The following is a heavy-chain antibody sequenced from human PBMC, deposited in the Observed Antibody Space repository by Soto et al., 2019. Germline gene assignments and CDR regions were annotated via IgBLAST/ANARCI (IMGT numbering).Heavy chain of an antibody. CDR1: GYSFTSYW. Sequence: GESLKISCQGSGYSFTSYWIGWVRQMPGKGLEWMGIIYPGDSDTRYSPSFQGQVTISADKSISTASLQWSSLKASDTAFYYCARIGIVATIYNWFDPWGQETLVTVSS. V-gene: IGHV5-51*01. CDR2: IYPGDSDT. CDR3: ARIGIVATIYNWFDP. J-gene: IGHJ5*02. D-gene: IGHD5-12*01.